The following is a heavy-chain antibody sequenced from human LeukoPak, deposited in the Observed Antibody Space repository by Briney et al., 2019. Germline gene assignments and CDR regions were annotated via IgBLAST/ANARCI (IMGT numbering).Heavy chain of an antibody. CDR1: GFTFSSYW. CDR3: ARDFITYYDSSGYFDY. CDR2: IKQDGGEK. D-gene: IGHD3-22*01. Sequence: GGSLRLSCAASGFTFSSYWMSWVRQAPGKGLEWVANIKQDGGEKYYVDSVKGRFTISRDNAKNSLYLQMNSLRAEDTAVYYCARDFITYYDSSGYFDYWGQGTLVTVSS. V-gene: IGHV3-7*01. J-gene: IGHJ4*02.